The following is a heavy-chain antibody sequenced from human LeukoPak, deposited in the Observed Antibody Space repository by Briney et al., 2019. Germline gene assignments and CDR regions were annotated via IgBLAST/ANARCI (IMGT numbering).Heavy chain of an antibody. CDR1: GYTFTSYG. J-gene: IGHJ6*03. Sequence: PPASVKVSCKASGYTFTSYGISWVRQAPGQGLEWMGWISAYNGNTNYAQKLQGRVTMTTDTSTSTAYMELRSLRSDDTAVYYCATKNPHRVNYYYMDVWGKGTTVTVSS. CDR3: ATKNPHRVNYYYMDV. D-gene: IGHD2/OR15-2a*01. V-gene: IGHV1-18*01. CDR2: ISAYNGNT.